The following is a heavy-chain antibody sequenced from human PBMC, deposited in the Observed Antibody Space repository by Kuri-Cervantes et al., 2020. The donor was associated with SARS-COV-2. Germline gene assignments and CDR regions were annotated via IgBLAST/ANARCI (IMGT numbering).Heavy chain of an antibody. CDR2: IRNDGSNR. V-gene: IGHV3-30*02. Sequence: LSLTCAASGFTFNQYGMHWVRQAPGKGLEWVTFIRNDGSNRGYADSVKGRFTISRDNSKNTLYLQMNSLRAEDTAVYYCARPRRYCSSTSCYGDYYYYYYMDVWGKGTTVTVSS. D-gene: IGHD2-2*01. CDR1: GFTFNQYG. J-gene: IGHJ6*03. CDR3: ARPRRYCSSTSCYGDYYYYYYMDV.